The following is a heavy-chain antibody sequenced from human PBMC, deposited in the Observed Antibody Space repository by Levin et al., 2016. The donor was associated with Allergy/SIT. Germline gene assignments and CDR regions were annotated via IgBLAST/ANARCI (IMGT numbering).Heavy chain of an antibody. Sequence: SETLSLTCAISGDSVSSNSAAWNWIRQSPSRGLEWLGRTYYRSKWYNDYAVSVKSRITINPDTSKNQFSLQLNSVTPEDTAVYYCAREDIVVVVAAQMYYYYYGMDVWGQGTTVTVSS. CDR2: TYYRSKWYN. CDR3: AREDIVVVVAAQMYYYYYGMDV. CDR1: GDSVSSNSAA. D-gene: IGHD2-15*01. J-gene: IGHJ6*02. V-gene: IGHV6-1*01.